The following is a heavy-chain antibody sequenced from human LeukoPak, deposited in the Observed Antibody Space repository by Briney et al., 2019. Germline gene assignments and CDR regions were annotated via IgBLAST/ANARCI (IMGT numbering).Heavy chain of an antibody. Sequence: SETLSLTCAVSGVSISSSNWWSWVRQPPGQGLEWIGEIYHSGSTNYNPSLKSRVTISVDKSKNQFSLKLSSVTAADTAVYYCARVTSLTGYSSDYDAFDIWGQGTMVTVSS. CDR3: ARVTSLTGYSSDYDAFDI. V-gene: IGHV4-4*02. CDR2: IYHSGST. D-gene: IGHD3-9*01. J-gene: IGHJ3*02. CDR1: GVSISSSNW.